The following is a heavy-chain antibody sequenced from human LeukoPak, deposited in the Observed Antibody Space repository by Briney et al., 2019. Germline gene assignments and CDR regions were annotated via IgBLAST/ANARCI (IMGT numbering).Heavy chain of an antibody. CDR1: GFTVSSNY. CDR2: IYSGGST. Sequence: GGSLRLSCAASGFTVSSNYMSWVRQAPGKGLEWDSVIYSGGSTYYADSVKGRFTISRDNSKNTLYLQMNSLRAEDTAVYYCARGQYYYDSSGYFDYWGQGTLVTVSS. V-gene: IGHV3-53*01. D-gene: IGHD3-22*01. J-gene: IGHJ4*02. CDR3: ARGQYYYDSSGYFDY.